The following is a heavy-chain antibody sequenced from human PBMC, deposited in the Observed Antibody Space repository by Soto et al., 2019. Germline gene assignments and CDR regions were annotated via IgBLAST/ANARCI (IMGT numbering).Heavy chain of an antibody. CDR1: GYTFFTYD. Sequence: ASVKVSCKASGYTFFTYDISWVRQAPGQGLEWMGWISTYSGDTKYAQNFQGRVTITADKSTSTASLELSSLRSDDTAVYYCAREGRGKKAGYNGLVSLGYWGQGTLVTVSS. V-gene: IGHV1-18*01. J-gene: IGHJ4*02. D-gene: IGHD2-2*02. CDR2: ISTYSGDT. CDR3: AREGRGKKAGYNGLVSLGY.